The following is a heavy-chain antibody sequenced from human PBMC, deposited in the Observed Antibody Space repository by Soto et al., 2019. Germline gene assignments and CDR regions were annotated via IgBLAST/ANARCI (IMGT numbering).Heavy chain of an antibody. V-gene: IGHV3-74*01. CDR1: GFTFSSFW. Sequence: EVQLVESGGGFVQAGGSLRLSCAVSGFTFSSFWMHWVRQAPGEGLVWVSRINTDGSSTSYADSVKGRFTISRDNAKNTMYLQMNILRVEDTAMYYCAKRGVDTFGLSYWGQGTLVTVSS. CDR2: INTDGSST. D-gene: IGHD3-10*01. CDR3: AKRGVDTFGLSY. J-gene: IGHJ4*02.